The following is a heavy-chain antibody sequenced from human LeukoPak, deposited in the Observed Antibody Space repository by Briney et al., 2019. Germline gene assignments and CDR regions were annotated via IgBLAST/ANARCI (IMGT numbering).Heavy chain of an antibody. V-gene: IGHV1-69*13. D-gene: IGHD2-2*03. Sequence: ASVKVSCKASGYTFTSYYMHWVRQAPGQGLEWMGGIIPIFGTANYAQKFQGRVTITADESTSTAYMELSSLRSEDTAVYYCASHNGYCSSTSCPYYFDYWGQGTLVTVSS. J-gene: IGHJ4*02. CDR1: GYTFTSYY. CDR3: ASHNGYCSSTSCPYYFDY. CDR2: IIPIFGTA.